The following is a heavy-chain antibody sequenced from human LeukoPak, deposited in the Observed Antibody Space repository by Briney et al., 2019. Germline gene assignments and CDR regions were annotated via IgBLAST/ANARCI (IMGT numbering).Heavy chain of an antibody. CDR2: ISGSGGST. CDR1: GFTFSSYA. V-gene: IGHV3-23*01. CDR3: AKRGSRAAPSSYYYYYYMDV. J-gene: IGHJ6*03. D-gene: IGHD2-2*01. Sequence: GGSLRLSCAASGFTFSSYAMSWVRQAPGKGLEWVSAISGSGGSTYYADSVKGRSTISRDNSKNTLYLQMNSLRAEDTAVYYCAKRGSRAAPSSYYYYYYMDVWGKGTTVTVSS.